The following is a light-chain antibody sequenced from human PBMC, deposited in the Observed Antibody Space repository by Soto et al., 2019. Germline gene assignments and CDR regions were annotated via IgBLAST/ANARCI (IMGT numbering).Light chain of an antibody. Sequence: QSALTQPASVSGSPGQSITISCTGTRSDIGAYNFVSWYQQHPGEVPKLILYDVNVRPSGVSNRFSGSKSGNTASLTSSGLQAEDEADYYCTSWTTSTTMIFGGGTKLTV. CDR2: DVN. J-gene: IGLJ2*01. V-gene: IGLV2-14*03. CDR3: TSWTTSTTMI. CDR1: RSDIGAYNF.